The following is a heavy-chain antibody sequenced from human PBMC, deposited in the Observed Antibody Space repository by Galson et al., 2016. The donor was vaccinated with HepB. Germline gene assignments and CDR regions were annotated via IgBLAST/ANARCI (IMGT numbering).Heavy chain of an antibody. CDR2: ITRSGDAT. V-gene: IGHV3-23*01. Sequence: RLSCAASGXXFSNSXXSWVRXAPGRGLEXXXGITRSGDATHYADFVKGRFTISRDNSKNTLYLYMNNLTAGDTAIYYCGKHGGFDFWGQGPLVPVSS. CDR1: GXXFSNSX. D-gene: IGHD3-16*01. CDR3: GKHGGFDF. J-gene: IGHJ4*02.